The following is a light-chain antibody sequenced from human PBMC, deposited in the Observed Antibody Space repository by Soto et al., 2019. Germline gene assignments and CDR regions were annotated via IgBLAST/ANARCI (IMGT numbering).Light chain of an antibody. CDR1: QDISNW. J-gene: IGKJ2*01. Sequence: DIQVTQSPSSVSASVGDRVAITCRASQDISNWLAWYQQKPGKAPKLLIYAASSLQSGVPSRFSGSGSGTDFTLTINSLQPEDFASYYCQQANSFPYTFGQGTKVDIK. CDR3: QQANSFPYT. V-gene: IGKV1-12*01. CDR2: AAS.